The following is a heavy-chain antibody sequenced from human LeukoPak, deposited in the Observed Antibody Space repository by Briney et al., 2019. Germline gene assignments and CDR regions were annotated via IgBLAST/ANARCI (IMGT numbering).Heavy chain of an antibody. Sequence: SETLSLTCAVYGGSFSGYYWSWIRQHPGKGLEWIGYIYYSGSTYYNPSLKSRVTISVDTSKNQFSLKLSSVIAADTAVYYCARESPSRVNWFDPWGQGTLVTVSS. J-gene: IGHJ5*02. CDR1: GGSFSGYY. CDR2: IYYSGST. V-gene: IGHV4-31*11. CDR3: ARESPSRVNWFDP.